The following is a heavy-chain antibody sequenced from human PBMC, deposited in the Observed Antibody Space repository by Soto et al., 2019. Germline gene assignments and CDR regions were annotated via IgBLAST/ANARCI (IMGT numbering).Heavy chain of an antibody. CDR3: AKGQIVVVVAATDY. CDR1: GFTFSSYA. Sequence: GSLRLSCAASGFTFSSYAMSWVRQAPGKGLEWVSAISGSGGSTYYADSVKGRFTISRDNSKNTLYLQMNSLRAEDTAVYYCAKGQIVVVVAATDYWGQGTLVTVSS. D-gene: IGHD2-15*01. CDR2: ISGSGGST. J-gene: IGHJ4*02. V-gene: IGHV3-23*01.